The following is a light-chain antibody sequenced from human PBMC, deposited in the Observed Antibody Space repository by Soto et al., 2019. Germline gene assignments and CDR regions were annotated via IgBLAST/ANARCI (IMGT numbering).Light chain of an antibody. V-gene: IGKV3-11*01. J-gene: IGKJ5*01. Sequence: IVWRQSPGTRALSGGEVATLSCRASQSVSSYLAWYQQKPGQAPRLLIYDASNRATGIPARFSGSGSGTDFTLTIRSLQPADFAVYPCQQRRNSPPITFGQGTRLEIK. CDR1: QSVSSY. CDR3: QQRRNSPPIT. CDR2: DAS.